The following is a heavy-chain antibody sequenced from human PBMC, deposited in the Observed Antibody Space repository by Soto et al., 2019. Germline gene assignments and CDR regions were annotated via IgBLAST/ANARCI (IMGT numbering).Heavy chain of an antibody. CDR3: ARQCGGSWYYFDS. D-gene: IGHD6-13*01. J-gene: IGHJ4*02. CDR2: IFHSGST. CDR1: GGSIRGYY. Sequence: PSETLSLTCTVSGGSIRGYYWSWIRQTPGQGLEWIGYIFHSGSTDYNPSLKSRVTMSLDTSMNYFSLKLSSVTATDTAVYFCARQCGGSWYYFDSWGQGTLVTVSS. V-gene: IGHV4-59*08.